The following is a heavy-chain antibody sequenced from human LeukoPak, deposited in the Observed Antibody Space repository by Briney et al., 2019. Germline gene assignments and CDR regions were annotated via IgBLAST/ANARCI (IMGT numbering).Heavy chain of an antibody. D-gene: IGHD3-3*01. CDR3: ARAEEAYYDFWNGHSNAFDI. Sequence: GGSLRLSCASSGFTFSSYSMNWVRQAPGKGLEWVSYIRSSSTIYYADSVKGRFTISRDNAKNSLYLQMNSLRAEDTAVYYCARAEEAYYDFWNGHSNAFDIWGQGTMVTVSS. CDR2: IRSSSTI. V-gene: IGHV3-48*01. CDR1: GFTFSSYS. J-gene: IGHJ3*02.